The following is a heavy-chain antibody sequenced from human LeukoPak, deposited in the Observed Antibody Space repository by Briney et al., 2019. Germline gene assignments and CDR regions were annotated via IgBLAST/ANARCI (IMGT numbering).Heavy chain of an antibody. V-gene: IGHV4-4*02. D-gene: IGHD4-11*01. CDR1: GDSITGAYW. J-gene: IGHJ4*02. CDR2: ISLSGAT. Sequence: PSETLSLTCSVSGDSITGAYWWSWVRQSPGQGLEWIGEISLSGATNHNPSLKSRVTMSIDTSKNQLSLRVNSVTAADAAIYYCVRGDDYIFDYWGQGTLVAVSS. CDR3: VRGDDYIFDY.